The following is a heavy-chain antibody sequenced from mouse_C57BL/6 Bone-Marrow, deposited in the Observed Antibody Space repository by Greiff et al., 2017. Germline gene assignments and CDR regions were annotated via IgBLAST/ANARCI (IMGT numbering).Heavy chain of an antibody. D-gene: IGHD3-2*02. CDR2: ITPNYGTT. CDR1: GYSFTDYN. Sequence: EVQLQQSGPELVKPGASVKISCKASGYSFTDYNMNWVKQSNGKSLEWIGVITPNYGTTSYNQKFKGKATLTVDPSSSTAYMQLNSLTSEDSAVYYCAREAAQAIYYAMDYWGQGTSVTVSS. CDR3: AREAAQAIYYAMDY. J-gene: IGHJ4*01. V-gene: IGHV1-39*01.